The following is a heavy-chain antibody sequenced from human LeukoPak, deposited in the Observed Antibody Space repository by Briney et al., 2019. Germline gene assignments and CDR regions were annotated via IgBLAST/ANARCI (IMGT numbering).Heavy chain of an antibody. CDR3: ARSNPNRNALDL. J-gene: IGHJ3*01. Sequence: PGGSLRLSCAASGFNLNSYLMSWVRQAPGRGLEGVANTNKDGSEENYLDSVKGRFTVSRDNAKNSLYLQMNSLRGEDTAVYYCARSNPNRNALDLWGQGTMVTISS. V-gene: IGHV3-7*01. CDR1: GFNLNSYL. CDR2: TNKDGSEE. D-gene: IGHD1-14*01.